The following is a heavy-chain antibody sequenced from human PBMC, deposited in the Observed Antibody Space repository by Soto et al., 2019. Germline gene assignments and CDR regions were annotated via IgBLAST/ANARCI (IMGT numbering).Heavy chain of an antibody. D-gene: IGHD4-17*01. CDR2: IYFRGTT. CDR1: GGSITSHTHY. V-gene: IGHV4-31*03. J-gene: IGHJ4*02. Sequence: QVQLQESGPGLVKPSQTLSLTCTVSGGSITSHTHYWSWIRQHPGKGLEWIGNIYFRGTTYYNPSLESRVIISVDKSKNQFSLRLTSVTAADTAVYFWATYDYGDFYFDDWGQGTLVSVSS. CDR3: ATYDYGDFYFDD.